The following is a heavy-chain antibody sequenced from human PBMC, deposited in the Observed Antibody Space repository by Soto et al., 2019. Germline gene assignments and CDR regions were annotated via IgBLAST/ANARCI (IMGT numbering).Heavy chain of an antibody. CDR2: INTSGGST. J-gene: IGHJ6*02. CDR1: GFTFSTYA. D-gene: IGHD5-12*01. V-gene: IGHV3-23*01. CDR3: TRDHGYGYGMDV. Sequence: GGSLRLSCAASGFTFSTYAMTWVRQAPGKGLEWVSTINTSGGSTYYADSVKGRFTISRDNAKNSLYLQMNSLRAEDTAVYYCTRDHGYGYGMDVWGQGTTVTVSS.